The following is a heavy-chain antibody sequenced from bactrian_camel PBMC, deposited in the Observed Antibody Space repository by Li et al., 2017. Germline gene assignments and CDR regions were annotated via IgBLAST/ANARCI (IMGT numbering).Heavy chain of an antibody. Sequence: VQLVESGGGLVQPGGSLRLSCAASGFTLSNYDMSWVRQAPGKGLEWVSGINQNGGTTVYADSLKGRFTTSRDNAHNTVALQMNSLKPEDTAVYYCAKGPAGWSDWGQGTQVTVS. D-gene: IGHD6*01. CDR2: INQNGGTT. CDR1: GFTLSNYD. J-gene: IGHJ4*01. V-gene: IGHV3S40*01. CDR3: AKGPAGWSD.